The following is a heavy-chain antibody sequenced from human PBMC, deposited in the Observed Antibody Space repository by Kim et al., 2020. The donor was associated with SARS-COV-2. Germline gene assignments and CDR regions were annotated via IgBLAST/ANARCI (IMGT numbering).Heavy chain of an antibody. CDR2: IIPIFGTA. Sequence: SVKVSCKASGGTFSSYAISWVRQAPGQGLEWMGGIIPIFGTANYAQKFQGRVTITADESTSTAYMELSSLRSEDTAVYYCARDSALPRIPYDPHYYYYGMDVWGQGTTVTVSS. CDR3: ARDSALPRIPYDPHYYYYGMDV. J-gene: IGHJ6*02. V-gene: IGHV1-69*13. CDR1: GGTFSSYA. D-gene: IGHD3-3*01.